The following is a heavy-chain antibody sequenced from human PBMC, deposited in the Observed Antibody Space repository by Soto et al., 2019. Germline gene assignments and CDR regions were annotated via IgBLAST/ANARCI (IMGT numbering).Heavy chain of an antibody. CDR2: INHSGST. Sequence: SETLSLTCAVYGGSFSGYYWSWIRQPPGKGLEWIGEINHSGSTNYNPSLKSRVTISVDTSKNQFSLKLSSVTAADTAVYYCARGKSGGGVVPAAMGLVTTAKYYYMDVWGKGTTVTVSS. J-gene: IGHJ6*03. CDR1: GGSFSGYY. D-gene: IGHD2-2*01. V-gene: IGHV4-34*01. CDR3: ARGKSGGGVVPAAMGLVTTAKYYYMDV.